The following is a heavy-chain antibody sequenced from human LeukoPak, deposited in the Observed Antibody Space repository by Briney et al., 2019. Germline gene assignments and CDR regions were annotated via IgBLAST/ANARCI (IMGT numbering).Heavy chain of an antibody. Sequence: SETLSLTCTVSGGSISSYYWSWIRQPPGQGLEWIGSIYESESTYYNSYLKSRVTISVDTSKNQSSLKLSSVTAADTAVYCCARRSTSNLAFDYWGQGTLVTVSS. J-gene: IGHJ4*02. V-gene: IGHV4-59*05. CDR3: ARRSTSNLAFDY. CDR2: IYESEST. CDR1: GGSISSYY. D-gene: IGHD2-2*01.